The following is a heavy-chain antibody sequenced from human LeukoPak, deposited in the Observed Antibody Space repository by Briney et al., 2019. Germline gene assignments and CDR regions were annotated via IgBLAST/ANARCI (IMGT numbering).Heavy chain of an antibody. CDR1: GFTFSSYG. J-gene: IGHJ3*02. Sequence: GGSLRLSCAASGFTFSSYGMHWVRQAPGKGLEWVAFIRYDGSNKYYADSVKGRFTISRDNSKNTLYLQMNSLRDEDTAVYYCARGTSSSSWSNDAFDIWGQGTMVTVSS. V-gene: IGHV3-30*02. D-gene: IGHD6-13*01. CDR3: ARGTSSSSWSNDAFDI. CDR2: IRYDGSNK.